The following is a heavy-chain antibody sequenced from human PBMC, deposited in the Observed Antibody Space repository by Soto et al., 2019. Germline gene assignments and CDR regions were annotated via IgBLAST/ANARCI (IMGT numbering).Heavy chain of an antibody. CDR1: GGSFSGYY. D-gene: IGHD3-9*01. J-gene: IGHJ5*02. CDR2: INHSGST. CDR3: ARKYFGWLVSRRSWLDP. V-gene: IGHV4-34*01. Sequence: PSETLSLTCAVYGGSFSGYYWSWIRQPPGKGLEWIGEINHSGSTNYNPSLKSRVTISVDTSKNQFSLKLSSVTAADTAVYYCARKYFGWLVSRRSWLDPWGQGTLVTVSS.